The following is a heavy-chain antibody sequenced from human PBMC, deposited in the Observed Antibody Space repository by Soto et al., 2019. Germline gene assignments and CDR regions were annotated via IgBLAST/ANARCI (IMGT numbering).Heavy chain of an antibody. V-gene: IGHV5-51*01. J-gene: IGHJ4*02. D-gene: IGHD3-10*01. CDR2: LYPGDSDT. CDR1: GYSFTTYW. CDR3: ARQLFGSGSSYFDP. Sequence: GESLKISCKGSGYSFTTYWIGWVRQMPGKGLEWMGILYPGDSDTRYSPSFQGQVTISADKSISTAYMQWSSLKASYSAMYYCARQLFGSGSSYFDPWGQGTLVTVSS.